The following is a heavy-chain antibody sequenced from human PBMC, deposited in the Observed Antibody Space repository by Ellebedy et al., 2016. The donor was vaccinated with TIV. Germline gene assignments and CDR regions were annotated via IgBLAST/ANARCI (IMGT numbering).Heavy chain of an antibody. CDR2: IDESGSNT. CDR3: ARDHQGHDY. CDR1: GFTFNNYA. V-gene: IGHV3-11*01. Sequence: GGSLRLSCAASGFTFNNYAMSWVRQAPGKGLEWVAHIDESGSNTHYADSVKGRFTISRDNIKKSFYLQMNSLRVEDTAVYYCARDHQGHDYWGPGSLVTVSS. J-gene: IGHJ4*02.